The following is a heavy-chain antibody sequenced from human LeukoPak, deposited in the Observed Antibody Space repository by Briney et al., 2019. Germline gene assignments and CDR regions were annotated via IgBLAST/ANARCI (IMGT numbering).Heavy chain of an antibody. Sequence: GGSLRLSCAASGFTVSSNYMSWVRQAPGKGLEWVSVIYSWGTTYYADSVKGRFTISRDNSKNTLYLQMNSLRVEDTAVYYCARDLPLWFGDAGGQGTLVTVSS. J-gene: IGHJ4*02. CDR2: IYSWGTT. D-gene: IGHD3-10*01. CDR1: GFTVSSNY. CDR3: ARDLPLWFGDA. V-gene: IGHV3-66*01.